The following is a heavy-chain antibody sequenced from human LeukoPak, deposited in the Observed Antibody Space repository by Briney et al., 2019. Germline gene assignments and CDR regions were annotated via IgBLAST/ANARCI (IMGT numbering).Heavy chain of an antibody. V-gene: IGHV4-34*01. CDR3: ARGVSHVAFDI. CDR1: GGSFSGYY. CDR2: INHSGST. Sequence: PSETLSLTCAVYGGSFSGYYWRWMRQPPGKGREWIGEINHSGSTNYNPSLKSRVTISVDTSKNQFSLKLSSVTAADTAVYYCARGVSHVAFDIWGQGTMVTVSS. J-gene: IGHJ3*02.